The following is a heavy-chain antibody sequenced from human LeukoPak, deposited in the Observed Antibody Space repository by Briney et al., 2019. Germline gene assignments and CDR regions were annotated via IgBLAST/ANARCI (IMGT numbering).Heavy chain of an antibody. J-gene: IGHJ4*02. CDR3: AKVLFGTEPNFDY. D-gene: IGHD2-21*01. Sequence: GGSLRLSCAASGFTFSSYAMSWVRQAPGKGLEWVSTISGRAGTTSYADSVKGRFTISRDNSKKTLYLQMNSLRAEDTAVYYCAKVLFGTEPNFDYWGQGALVTVSS. CDR1: GFTFSSYA. CDR2: ISGRAGTT. V-gene: IGHV3-23*01.